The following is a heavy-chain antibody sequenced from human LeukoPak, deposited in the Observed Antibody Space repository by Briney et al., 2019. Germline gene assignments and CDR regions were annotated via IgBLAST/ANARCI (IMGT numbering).Heavy chain of an antibody. D-gene: IGHD5-12*01. V-gene: IGHV3-11*04. CDR3: ARVEYSGWNLEY. CDR2: ISSSGSTI. Sequence: PGGSLRLSCAASGFTFSDYYMSWIRQAPGKGLEWVSYISSSGSTIYYADSVKGRFTISRDNAKNSLYLQMNSLRDEDTAMYYCARVEYSGWNLEYWGQGTLVTVSS. J-gene: IGHJ4*02. CDR1: GFTFSDYY.